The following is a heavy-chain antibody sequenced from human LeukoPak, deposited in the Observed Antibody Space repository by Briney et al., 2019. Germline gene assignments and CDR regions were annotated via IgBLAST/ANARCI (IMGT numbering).Heavy chain of an antibody. V-gene: IGHV4-34*01. CDR3: ARHVVAARRIDY. J-gene: IGHJ4*02. CDR1: GGSFSGYY. D-gene: IGHD6-6*01. CDR2: INHSGST. Sequence: SETLSLTCAVYGGSFSGYYWSWIRQPPGKGLEWIGEINHSGSTNYNPSLKSRVTISVDTSKNQFSLKLSSVTAADTAVYYCARHVVAARRIDYWGQGTLVTVSS.